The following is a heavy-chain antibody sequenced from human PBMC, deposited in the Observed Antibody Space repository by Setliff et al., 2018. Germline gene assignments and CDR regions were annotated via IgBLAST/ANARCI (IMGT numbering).Heavy chain of an antibody. V-gene: IGHV1-69*13. CDR3: ARGVQLERRRHYYYMDV. Sequence: GASVKVSCKASGGTFSSYAISWVRQAPGQGLEWMGGIIPIFGTANYAQKFQGRVTITADESTSTAYMEPSSLRSEDTAVYYCARGVQLERRRHYYYMDVWGKGTTVTVSS. D-gene: IGHD1-1*01. J-gene: IGHJ6*03. CDR1: GGTFSSYA. CDR2: IIPIFGTA.